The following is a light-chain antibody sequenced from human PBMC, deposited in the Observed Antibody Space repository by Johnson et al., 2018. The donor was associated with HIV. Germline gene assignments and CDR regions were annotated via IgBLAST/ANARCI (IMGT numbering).Light chain of an antibody. Sequence: QSVLTQPPSVSAAPGQKVTISCSGSSSNIGNNYVSWYQQLPGTAPKLLIYDNNKRPSGIPERFSGSQSGPSATLGITGRWPEDEGDSYCLPVDTGPRTYIFGSGTKVTVL. CDR1: SSNIGNNY. CDR3: LPVDTGPRTYI. V-gene: IGLV1-41*01. J-gene: IGLJ1*01. CDR2: DNN.